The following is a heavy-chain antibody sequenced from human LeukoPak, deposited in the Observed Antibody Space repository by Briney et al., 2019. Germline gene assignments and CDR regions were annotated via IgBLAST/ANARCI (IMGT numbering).Heavy chain of an antibody. Sequence: GGSLRLSCAASGFTFSSYWMSWVRQAPGKGLEWVSAISGSGGSTYYADSVKGRFTISRDNSKNTLYLQMNSLRAEDTAVYYCAKDPKTYYYDSSGSSDWGQGTLVTVSS. V-gene: IGHV3-23*01. D-gene: IGHD3-22*01. J-gene: IGHJ4*02. CDR1: GFTFSSYW. CDR2: ISGSGGST. CDR3: AKDPKTYYYDSSGSSD.